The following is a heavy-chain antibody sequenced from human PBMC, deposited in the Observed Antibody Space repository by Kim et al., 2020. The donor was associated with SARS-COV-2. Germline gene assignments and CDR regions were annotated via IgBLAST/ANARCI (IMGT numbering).Heavy chain of an antibody. CDR3: ARDTAGSHFDS. Sequence: SQTLSLTCAIPGDSVSTNTVAWNWIRQSPSRGLEWLGRTYLRSKWFTDYVASMKGRITIEPDTSKNQFSLHLNSLTPDDTAVYFCARDTAGSHFDSWGQG. CDR2: TYLRSKWFT. V-gene: IGHV6-1*01. D-gene: IGHD1-26*01. CDR1: GDSVSTNTVA. J-gene: IGHJ4*02.